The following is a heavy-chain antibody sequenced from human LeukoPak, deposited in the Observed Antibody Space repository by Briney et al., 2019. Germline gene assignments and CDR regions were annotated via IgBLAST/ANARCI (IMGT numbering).Heavy chain of an antibody. D-gene: IGHD5-12*01. CDR3: AEKGGYHEWYYFDY. Sequence: GGSLRLSCAASGFTISNYAMSWVRQAPGKGLEWVSGISGTGESTHYADSVQGRFTISRDNSKNTLYLQMNSLRAEDTAVYYCAEKGGYHEWYYFDYWGQGTLVTVSS. CDR1: GFTISNYA. V-gene: IGHV3-23*01. J-gene: IGHJ4*02. CDR2: ISGTGEST.